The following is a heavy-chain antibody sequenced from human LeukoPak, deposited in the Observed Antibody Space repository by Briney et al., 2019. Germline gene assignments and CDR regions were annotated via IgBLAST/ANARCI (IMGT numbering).Heavy chain of an antibody. Sequence: SETLSLTCAVYGGSFSGYYWSWIRQPPGKGLEWIGEINHSGSTNYNPSLKSRVTISVDTSKNQFSLKLSSVTAADTAVYYCARHLLRTSTSFDYWDQGNLVTVSS. CDR3: ARHLLRTSTSFDY. J-gene: IGHJ4*02. CDR1: GGSFSGYY. D-gene: IGHD1-14*01. V-gene: IGHV4-34*01. CDR2: INHSGST.